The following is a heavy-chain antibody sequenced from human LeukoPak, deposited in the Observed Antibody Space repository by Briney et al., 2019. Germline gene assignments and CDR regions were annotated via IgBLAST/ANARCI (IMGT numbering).Heavy chain of an antibody. V-gene: IGHV3-23*01. D-gene: IGHD3-22*01. CDR2: ISGSGGST. CDR1: GFTFSSYA. CDR3: AKRAYYYDSSGYYYAH. Sequence: PGGSLRLSCAASGFTFSSYAMSWVRQAPGKGLEWVSAISGSGGSTYYADSVKGRFTISRDNSKNTLYLQMNSLRAEDTAAYYCAKRAYYYDSSGYYYAHWGQGTLVTVSS. J-gene: IGHJ4*02.